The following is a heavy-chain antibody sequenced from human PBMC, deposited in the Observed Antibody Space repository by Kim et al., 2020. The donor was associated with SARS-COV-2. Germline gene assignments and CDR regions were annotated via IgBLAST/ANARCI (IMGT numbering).Heavy chain of an antibody. CDR3: ARQEGYVLRFLEWLPRAFDI. CDR2: IYYSGST. V-gene: IGHV4-39*01. D-gene: IGHD3-3*01. J-gene: IGHJ3*02. CDR1: GGSISSSSYY. Sequence: SETLSLTCTVSGGSISSSSYYWGWIRQPPGKGLEWIGSIYYSGSTYYNPSLKSRVTISVDTSKNQFSLKLSSVTAADTAVYYCARQEGYVLRFLEWLPRAFDIWGQGTMVTVSS.